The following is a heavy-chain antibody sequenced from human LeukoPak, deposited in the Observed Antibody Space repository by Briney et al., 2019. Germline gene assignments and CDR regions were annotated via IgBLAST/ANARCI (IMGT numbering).Heavy chain of an antibody. V-gene: IGHV4-38-2*02. CDR3: AREELLPKRTNASDI. CDR1: GYSISSGYY. J-gene: IGHJ3*02. D-gene: IGHD1-7*01. CDR2: IYHSGST. Sequence: KPSETLSLTCAVSGYSISSGYYWGWIRQPPGKGLEWIGSIYHSGSTYYNPSLKSRVTISVDTSKNQFSLKLSSVTAADTAVYYCAREELLPKRTNASDIWGQGTMVTVSS.